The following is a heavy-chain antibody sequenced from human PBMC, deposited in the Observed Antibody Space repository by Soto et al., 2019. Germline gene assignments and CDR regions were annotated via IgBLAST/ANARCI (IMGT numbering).Heavy chain of an antibody. CDR3: ARDRGVAPPVAGNTHYYYYMDV. J-gene: IGHJ6*03. Sequence: QDQLVQSGGEVKKPGASVKVSCKASGYSFTNYGITWVRQAPGQGFEWMGWISAYNGDTNYAQKVQGRVTMTTDASTSTAYLDLRSLRSDDTALYYCARDRGVAPPVAGNTHYYYYMDVWGKGTTVTVSS. D-gene: IGHD6-19*01. CDR2: ISAYNGDT. V-gene: IGHV1-18*01. CDR1: GYSFTNYG.